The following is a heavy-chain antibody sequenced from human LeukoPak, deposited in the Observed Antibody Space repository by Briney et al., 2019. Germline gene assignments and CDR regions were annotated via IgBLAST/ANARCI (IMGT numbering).Heavy chain of an antibody. J-gene: IGHJ5*02. Sequence: GGSLRLSCAASGFTFSSYAMSWVRQAPGKGLEWVSGISGSGGTTYYADSVKGRFTISRNNSKNTLYLQMNSLRAEDTAVYYCAKAPLRYFDPNNWFDPWGQGTLVTVSS. V-gene: IGHV3-23*01. D-gene: IGHD3-9*01. CDR1: GFTFSSYA. CDR3: AKAPLRYFDPNNWFDP. CDR2: ISGSGGTT.